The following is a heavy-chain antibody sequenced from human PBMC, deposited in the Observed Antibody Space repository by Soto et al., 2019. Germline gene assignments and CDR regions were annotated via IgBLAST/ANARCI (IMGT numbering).Heavy chain of an antibody. CDR2: ISNDGNNK. D-gene: IGHD7-27*01. V-gene: IGHV3-30-3*01. CDR1: GFVFSDYA. CDR3: ARDNWGSGWFDS. Sequence: QVQLVESGGGVVQPGRSLTLSCAVSGFVFSDYAMHWVRRAPGRGLEWVAVISNDGNNKYYADSVKGRFTISRDDSKNTLYLEVKSLRPEDTALYYCARDNWGSGWFDSWGLGTLVTVSS. J-gene: IGHJ5*01.